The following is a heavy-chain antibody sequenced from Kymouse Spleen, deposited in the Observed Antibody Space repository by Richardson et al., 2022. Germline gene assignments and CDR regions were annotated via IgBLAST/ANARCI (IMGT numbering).Heavy chain of an antibody. D-gene: IGHD3-9*01. CDR3: TRLYYDILTGYYWYFDL. CDR1: GFTFSGSA. V-gene: IGHV3-73*02. J-gene: IGHJ2*01. Sequence: EVQLVESGGGLVQPGGSLKLSCAASGFTFSGSAMHWVRQASGKGLEWVGRIRSKANSYATAYAASVKGRFTISRDDSKNTAYLQMNSLKTEDTAVYYCTRLYYDILTGYYWYFDLWGRGTLVTVSS. CDR2: IRSKANSYAT.